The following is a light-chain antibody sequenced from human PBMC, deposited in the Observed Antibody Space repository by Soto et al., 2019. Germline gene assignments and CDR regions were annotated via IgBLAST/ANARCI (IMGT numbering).Light chain of an antibody. CDR2: EVS. CDR1: SSDIGRYNY. Sequence: QSVLTQPASMSGSPGQSITISCTGTSSDIGRYNYVSWYQQHPGKAPKLMIYEVSKRPSGVSDRFSGSKSGNTASLTISGLQAEDEADYYCSSYTRSSPYVFGTGTKVTVL. V-gene: IGLV2-14*01. J-gene: IGLJ1*01. CDR3: SSYTRSSPYV.